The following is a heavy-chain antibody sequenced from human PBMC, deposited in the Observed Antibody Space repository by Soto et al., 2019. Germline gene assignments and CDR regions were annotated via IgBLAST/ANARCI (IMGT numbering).Heavy chain of an antibody. CDR3: AKASLDPYSSSPNFDY. V-gene: IGHV3-23*01. J-gene: IGHJ4*02. Sequence: GGSLSLSCAASGFTFSSYAMSWVRQAPGKGLEWVSAISGSGGSTYYADSVKGRFTISRDNSKNTLYLQMNSLRAEDTAVYYCAKASLDPYSSSPNFDYWGQGTLVTVSS. D-gene: IGHD6-6*01. CDR2: ISGSGGST. CDR1: GFTFSSYA.